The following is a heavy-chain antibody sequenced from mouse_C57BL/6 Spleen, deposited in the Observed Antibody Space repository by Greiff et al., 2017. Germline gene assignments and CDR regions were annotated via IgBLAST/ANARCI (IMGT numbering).Heavy chain of an antibody. CDR3: VRYDYDNWYFDV. V-gene: IGHV10-1*01. D-gene: IGHD2-4*01. Sequence: EVQLVESGGGLVQPKGSLKLSCAASGFSFNTYAMNWVRQAPGKGLEWVARIRSKSNNYATYYADSVKDRFTISRDDSESMLYLQMNNLKTEDTAMYYCVRYDYDNWYFDVWGTGTTVTVSS. J-gene: IGHJ1*03. CDR1: GFSFNTYA. CDR2: IRSKSNNYAT.